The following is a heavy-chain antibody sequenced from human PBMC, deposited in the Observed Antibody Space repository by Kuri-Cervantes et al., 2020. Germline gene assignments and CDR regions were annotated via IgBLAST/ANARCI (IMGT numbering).Heavy chain of an antibody. J-gene: IGHJ5*02. V-gene: IGHV1-58*01. D-gene: IGHD3-16*01. Sequence: SVKVSCKSSGFTFSTSAVQWERQARGQRLEWIGWVVVSRGDTNYPQKLQERVTITRHMSINTAYMELSSQRSEDTAVYYCVRRKYQWGDFDSWGQGTLVTVSS. CDR3: VRRKYQWGDFDS. CDR1: GFTFSTSA. CDR2: VVVSRGDT.